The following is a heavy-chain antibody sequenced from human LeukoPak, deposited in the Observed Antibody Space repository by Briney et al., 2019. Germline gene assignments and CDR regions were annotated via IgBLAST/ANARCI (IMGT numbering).Heavy chain of an antibody. J-gene: IGHJ4*02. Sequence: SETLSLTCAVYGGSFSGYYWSWIRQPPGKGLEWIGEINHSGSTNYNLSLKSRVTISVDTSKNQFSLKLSSVTAADTAVYYCSVFAVSGDLDYWGQGTLVTVSS. CDR2: INHSGST. D-gene: IGHD4-17*01. CDR3: SVFAVSGDLDY. CDR1: GGSFSGYY. V-gene: IGHV4-34*01.